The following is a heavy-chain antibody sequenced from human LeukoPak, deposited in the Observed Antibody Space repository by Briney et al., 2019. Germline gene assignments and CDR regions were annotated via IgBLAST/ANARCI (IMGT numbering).Heavy chain of an antibody. D-gene: IGHD1-20*01. CDR1: GFNFSRYG. V-gene: IGHV3-33*01. CDR3: VRGRITGTTLLVDY. CDR2: IWYDGSNK. J-gene: IGHJ4*02. Sequence: GRSLRLSYAASGFNFSRYGMHWVRPAPAKGLEWVAVIWYDGSNKYYADSVKGRFTISRDNAKNTQYLQLNSLRAHDTGVYYCVRGRITGTTLLVDYWGQGTLVTVSS.